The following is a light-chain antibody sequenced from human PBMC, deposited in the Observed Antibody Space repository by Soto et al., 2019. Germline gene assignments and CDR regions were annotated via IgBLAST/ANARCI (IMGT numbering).Light chain of an antibody. Sequence: EIVMTQSPATLSVSPGERVTLSCRASQDIRSSLAWYQQKPGQAPRLLIYGASIRATGVPATFSGNGSGTEFTLSISSLQSEHLGVYYCQQDSSWPLTFGGGTKVDIK. CDR3: QQDSSWPLT. J-gene: IGKJ4*01. V-gene: IGKV3-15*01. CDR2: GAS. CDR1: QDIRSS.